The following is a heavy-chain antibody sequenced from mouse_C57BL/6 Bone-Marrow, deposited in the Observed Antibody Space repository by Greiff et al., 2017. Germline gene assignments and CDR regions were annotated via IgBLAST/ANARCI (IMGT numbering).Heavy chain of an antibody. CDR2: IDPENGDT. V-gene: IGHV14-4*01. J-gene: IGHJ3*01. Sequence: DVQLQESGAELVRPGASVKLSCTASGFNIKDDYMHWVKQRPEQGLEWIGWIDPENGDTEYASKFQGKATITADTSSNTAYLQLSSLTSEDTAVYYCTTLIYYVNPWFAYWGQGTLVTVSA. CDR3: TTLIYYVNPWFAY. D-gene: IGHD2-1*01. CDR1: GFNIKDDY.